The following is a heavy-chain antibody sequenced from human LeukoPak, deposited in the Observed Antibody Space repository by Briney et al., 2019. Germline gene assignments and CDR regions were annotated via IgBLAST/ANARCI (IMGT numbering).Heavy chain of an antibody. CDR2: ISSSGKTK. CDR1: GFTLSGYE. J-gene: IGHJ4*02. D-gene: IGHD1-26*01. V-gene: IGHV3-48*03. Sequence: GGSLRLSCAASGFTLSGYEMNWVRQAPGKGLEWVSYISSSGKTKFYADSVKGRFTISRDNAKNSLYLQMNSLRAEDTAVYYCARWEVDYWGQGTLVTVSS. CDR3: ARWEVDY.